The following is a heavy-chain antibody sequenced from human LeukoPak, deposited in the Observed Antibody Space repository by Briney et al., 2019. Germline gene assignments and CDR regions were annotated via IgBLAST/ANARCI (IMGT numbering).Heavy chain of an antibody. CDR3: ARGKGNYGDPASFDY. Sequence: PAASVKVSCKASGYTFTGYYMHWVRQAPGQGLEWMGWINPNSGGTNYAQKLQGRVTMTTDTSTSTVYVEVRSLRSDDTAVYYCARGKGNYGDPASFDYWGQGTLVTVSS. D-gene: IGHD4-17*01. V-gene: IGHV1-2*02. CDR1: GYTFTGYY. J-gene: IGHJ4*02. CDR2: INPNSGGT.